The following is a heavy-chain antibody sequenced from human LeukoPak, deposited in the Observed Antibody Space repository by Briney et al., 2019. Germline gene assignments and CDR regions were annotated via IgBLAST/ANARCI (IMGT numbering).Heavy chain of an antibody. Sequence: ASVKVSCKASGYTFISNDINWVRQATGQGLEGMGWMNPNNGNAGYAQKFQGRVTMTRDTSISTAYMELSSLRSEDTAVYYCARASRGYSGSGTYLYYFDHWGQGTLVTVSS. CDR1: GYTFISND. CDR2: MNPNNGNA. CDR3: ARASRGYSGSGTYLYYFDH. V-gene: IGHV1-8*01. D-gene: IGHD3-10*01. J-gene: IGHJ4*02.